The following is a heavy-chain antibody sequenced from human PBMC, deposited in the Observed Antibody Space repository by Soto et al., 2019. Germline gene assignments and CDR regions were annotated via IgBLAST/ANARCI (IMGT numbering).Heavy chain of an antibody. V-gene: IGHV1-69*12. CDR2: IIPIFGTA. Sequence: QVQLVQSGAEVKKPGSSVKVSCKASGGTFSSYAISWVRQAPGQGLEWMGGIIPIFGTADYAQKFQGRVTLTAGESTSTAYMELRSLRSEDTAVYYCAGHSSGVPGYYYGMDVWGQGTTVTVSS. J-gene: IGHJ6*02. CDR1: GGTFSSYA. D-gene: IGHD3-22*01. CDR3: AGHSSGVPGYYYGMDV.